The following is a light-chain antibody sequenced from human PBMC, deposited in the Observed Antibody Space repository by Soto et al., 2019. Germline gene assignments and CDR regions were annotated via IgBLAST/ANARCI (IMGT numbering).Light chain of an antibody. J-gene: IGKJ1*01. CDR2: GAS. CDR1: QSVSSSY. CDR3: QQYGSSPST. Sequence: EMLLTQSPGTLSLSPGERATLSCRASQSVSSSYLAWYQQKPGQAPRRLIYGASSRATGIPDRFSGSGSGTDFTLPISRLEPEDFAVYYCQQYGSSPSTFGQGTKVEIK. V-gene: IGKV3-20*01.